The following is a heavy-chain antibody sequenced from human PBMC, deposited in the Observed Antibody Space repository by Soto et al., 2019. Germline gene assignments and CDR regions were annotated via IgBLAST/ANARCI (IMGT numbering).Heavy chain of an antibody. CDR3: ARRDGYKYGPYFDS. Sequence: PSETLSLTCSVSGGSISSGDYSWDWIRQPPGKGLEWIGNIYYSGSTFYDPSLRSRVTISVDTSKNLLSLKLSSVTAADTSVYYCARRDGYKYGPYFDSWGQGTLVTVSS. J-gene: IGHJ4*02. D-gene: IGHD5-18*01. CDR2: IYYSGST. CDR1: GGSISSGDYS. V-gene: IGHV4-39*02.